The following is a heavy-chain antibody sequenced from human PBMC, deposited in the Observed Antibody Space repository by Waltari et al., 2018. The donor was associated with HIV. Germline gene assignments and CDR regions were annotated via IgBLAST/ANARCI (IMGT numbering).Heavy chain of an antibody. D-gene: IGHD3-22*01. CDR2: SYYSGCN. CDR3: AREVVVITWGGFDI. Sequence: QVQLQESGPGLVKPSQTLSLTCTVSGGSISSDGYYWSWIRQHPGRGLEWLGYSYYSGCNYYTPSLKGRVTISVDTSKNRFSLKLSSVTAADTAVYYCAREVVVITWGGFDIWGQGTMVTVSS. V-gene: IGHV4-31*03. J-gene: IGHJ3*02. CDR1: GGSISSDGYY.